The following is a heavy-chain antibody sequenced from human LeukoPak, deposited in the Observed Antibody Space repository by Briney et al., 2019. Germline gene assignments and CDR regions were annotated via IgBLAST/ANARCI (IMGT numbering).Heavy chain of an antibody. D-gene: IGHD3-22*01. CDR3: HYDSSGYYYDYFDY. V-gene: IGHV3-74*01. CDR1: EFTFSTYG. J-gene: IGHJ4*02. CDR2: IQSDGSNT. Sequence: GGSLRLSCAASEFTFSTYGMHWVRHAPGKGLVWVSRIQSDGSNTIYADSVKGRFTISRDNTKNTLYLQMNSLRAEDTAVYYCHYDSSGYYYDYFDYWGQGTLVTVSS.